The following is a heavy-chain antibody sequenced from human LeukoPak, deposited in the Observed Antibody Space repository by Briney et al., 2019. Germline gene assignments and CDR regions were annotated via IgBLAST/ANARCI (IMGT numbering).Heavy chain of an antibody. J-gene: IGHJ4*02. CDR3: VRDDSGSVIRGVLHY. V-gene: IGHV3-30*03. D-gene: IGHD3-10*01. CDR2: ISYDGSNK. CDR1: GFTFSSYG. Sequence: GRSLRLSCAASGFTFSSYGMHWVRQAPGKGLEWVAVISYDGSNKYYADSVKGRFTLSRDNSKNTLYLQMNSLIAEDTAVYYCVRDDSGSVIRGVLHYWGQGALVTVSS.